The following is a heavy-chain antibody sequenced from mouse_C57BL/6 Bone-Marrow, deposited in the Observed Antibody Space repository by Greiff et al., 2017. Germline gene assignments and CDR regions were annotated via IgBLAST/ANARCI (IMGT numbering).Heavy chain of an antibody. J-gene: IGHJ2*01. CDR3: ARQYYGSHDD. CDR2: IYPRSGNT. D-gene: IGHD1-1*01. V-gene: IGHV1-81*01. Sequence: LVESGAELARPGASVKLSCKASGYTFTSYGISWVKQRTGQGLEWIGEIYPRSGNTYYNEKFKGKATLTADKSSSTAYMELRSLTSEDSAVYFCARQYYGSHDDGGQCTTLTVSS. CDR1: GYTFTSYG.